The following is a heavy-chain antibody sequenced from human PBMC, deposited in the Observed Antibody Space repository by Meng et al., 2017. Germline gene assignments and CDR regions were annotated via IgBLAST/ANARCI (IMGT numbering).Heavy chain of an antibody. J-gene: IGHJ4*02. V-gene: IGHV5-51*01. CDR1: GYSFTSYW. Sequence: VQLVQSGGEVKKPGASAKVSCKGSGYSFTSYWIGWVRQMPGKGLEWMGIISPGDSDTRYSPSFQGQVTISADKYISTAYLQWSSLKASDTAMYYCARLGDDYGEMAYWGQGTLVTGSS. CDR2: ISPGDSDT. CDR3: ARLGDDYGEMAY. D-gene: IGHD4-17*01.